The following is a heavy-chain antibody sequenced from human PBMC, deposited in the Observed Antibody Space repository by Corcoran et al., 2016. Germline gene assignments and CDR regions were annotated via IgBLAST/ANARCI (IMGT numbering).Heavy chain of an antibody. D-gene: IGHD2-21*01. CDR2: IYWDDDK. CDR3: AHKSAPVICDY. J-gene: IGHJ4*02. Sequence: QITLKESGPTLVKPTQTLTLTCTLSGFSLTTSGVGVGWIRQPPGKALEWLGIIYWDDDKHYSPSLKSRLTIPKDTPQNQVVLTMTTMDPVDTATYYCAHKSAPVICDYWGQGTLVTVSS. CDR1: GFSLTTSGVG. V-gene: IGHV2-5*02.